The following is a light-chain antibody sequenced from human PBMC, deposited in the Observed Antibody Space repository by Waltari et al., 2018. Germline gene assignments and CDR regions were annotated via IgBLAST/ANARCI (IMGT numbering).Light chain of an antibody. CDR2: EVS. CDR1: SRDVGGYNY. CDR3: SSYTSSSTAVV. V-gene: IGLV2-14*01. Sequence: QSALTQPASVSGSPGQSITISCPGTSRDVGGYNYVPRYQQHPGKAPKLMIYEVSNRPSGVSNRFSGSKSGNTASLTISGLQAEDEADYYCSSYTSSSTAVVFGGGTKLTVL. J-gene: IGLJ2*01.